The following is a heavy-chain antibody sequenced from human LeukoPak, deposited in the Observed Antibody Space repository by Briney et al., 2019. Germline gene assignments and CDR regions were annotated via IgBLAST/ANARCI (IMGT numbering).Heavy chain of an antibody. J-gene: IGHJ6*02. CDR2: IFANGDIT. CDR1: GFTFSTYP. V-gene: IGHV3-64D*09. CDR3: VKSPSDGLDV. Sequence: GGSLRLSCSASGFTFSTYPMHWVCQAPGKGLEYVSTIFANGDITTYAASVKGRFTTSRDNSKNTLYLQMSSLRPEDTAVYYCVKSPSDGLDVWGQGATVTVPS.